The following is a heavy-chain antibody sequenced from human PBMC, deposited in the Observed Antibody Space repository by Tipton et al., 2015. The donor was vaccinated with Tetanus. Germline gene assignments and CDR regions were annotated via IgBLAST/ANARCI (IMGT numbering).Heavy chain of an antibody. Sequence: TLSLTCAVYGGSFSAYYWSWIRQPPGKGLEWIGYTYYSGSTGYNPSLKSRVTISIDSSKNQFSLKLTSVTAADTAVYYCARDERYGDYAYWGQGALVTVSS. CDR3: ARDERYGDYAY. CDR2: TYYSGST. V-gene: IGHV4-59*01. D-gene: IGHD4-17*01. CDR1: GGSFSAYY. J-gene: IGHJ4*02.